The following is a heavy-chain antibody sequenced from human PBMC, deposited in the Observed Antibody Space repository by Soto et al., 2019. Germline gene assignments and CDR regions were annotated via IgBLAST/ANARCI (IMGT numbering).Heavy chain of an antibody. D-gene: IGHD2-15*01. Sequence: ASVKVSCKASGYTFTSYYMHWVRQAPGQGLEWMGIINPSGGSTSCAQKFQGRVTMTTDTSTSTVYMELSSLRSEDTAVYYCARACSGGTCYHTWGQGTLVTVSS. CDR3: ARACSGGTCYHT. CDR2: INPSGGST. V-gene: IGHV1-46*01. J-gene: IGHJ1*01. CDR1: GYTFTSYY.